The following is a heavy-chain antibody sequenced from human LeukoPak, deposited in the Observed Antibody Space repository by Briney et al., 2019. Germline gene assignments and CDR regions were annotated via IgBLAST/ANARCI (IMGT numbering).Heavy chain of an antibody. CDR1: GFTFSSYD. CDR2: ISGSGGST. Sequence: GGSLRLSCAASGFTFSSYDMSWVRQAPGKGLEWVSAISGSGGSTYYADSVKGRFTISRDNAKNTVYLFMNSLTTEDTAVYYCAKEGGADSYWGQGTLVTVSS. CDR3: AKEGGADSY. J-gene: IGHJ4*02. V-gene: IGHV3-23*01. D-gene: IGHD3-3*01.